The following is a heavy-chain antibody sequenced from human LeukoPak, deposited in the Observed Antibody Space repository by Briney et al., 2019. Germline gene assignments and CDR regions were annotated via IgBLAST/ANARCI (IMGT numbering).Heavy chain of an antibody. CDR3: AKSLYGSGSYYNWFDP. Sequence: PSETLSLTCAVYGGSFSGYYWSWIRQPPGKGLEWIGEINHSGSINHNPSLKSRVTISLDTSKNQFSLKLSSVTAADTAVYYCAKSLYGSGSYYNWFDPWGQGTLVTVSS. CDR1: GGSFSGYY. J-gene: IGHJ5*02. V-gene: IGHV4-34*01. D-gene: IGHD3-10*01. CDR2: INHSGSI.